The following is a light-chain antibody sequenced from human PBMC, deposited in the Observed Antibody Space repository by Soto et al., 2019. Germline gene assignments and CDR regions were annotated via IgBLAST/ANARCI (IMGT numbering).Light chain of an antibody. CDR1: TGGVTSSQY. CDR3: LLSYSGARV. V-gene: IGLV7-46*01. CDR2: DTS. J-gene: IGLJ2*01. Sequence: QAVVTQEPSLTVSPGGTVTFTCDSSTGGVTSSQYPCWFQQKPGQAPRTLIYDTSNRHSWTPARFSGSLLGGKAALTLSGAQPEDEAEYYCLLSYSGARVFGGGTKLTVL.